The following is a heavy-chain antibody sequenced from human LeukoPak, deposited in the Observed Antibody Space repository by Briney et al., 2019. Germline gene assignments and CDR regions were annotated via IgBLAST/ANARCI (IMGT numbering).Heavy chain of an antibody. J-gene: IGHJ3*02. V-gene: IGHV1-2*02. CDR1: GYTFTAYY. CDR2: INPNSGGT. Sequence: ASLKISSKASGYTFTAYYMHGVRHAPGQRVEWMGWINPNSGGTNNAQKFQGRVTMTRDTTISTAYMELSRLRSDDTAVYYCARGPIHVWGSYHPGAFDIWGQGTMVTVSS. D-gene: IGHD3-16*01. CDR3: ARGPIHVWGSYHPGAFDI.